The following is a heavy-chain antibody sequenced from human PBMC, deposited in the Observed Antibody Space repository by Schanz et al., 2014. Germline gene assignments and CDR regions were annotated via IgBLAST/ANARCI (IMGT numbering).Heavy chain of an antibody. CDR3: ARDSRYCTGVDCKGDAFDL. CDR1: GFTFSRYW. J-gene: IGHJ3*01. CDR2: INQDGSKK. V-gene: IGHV3-7*01. Sequence: EVQLVESGGGLVQPGGSLRLSCAASGFTFSRYWMSWVRQAPGKGLEWLANINQDGSKKYYVDSVRGRFTISRDNAKNSLYLQLNSLTAEDTAVYHCARDSRYCTGVDCKGDAFDLWGQGTLVTVSS. D-gene: IGHD2-8*02.